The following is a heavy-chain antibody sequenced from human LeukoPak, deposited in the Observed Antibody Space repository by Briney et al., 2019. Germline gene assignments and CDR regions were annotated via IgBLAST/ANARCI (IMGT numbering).Heavy chain of an antibody. CDR2: INGRGGST. CDR1: GFTFSDYY. Sequence: GGSLRLSCAASGFTFSDYYMTWVRQAPGKGLEWVSGINGRGGSTYYADSVKGRFTISRDNSKSTLYLQMNSLRAEDTAVYYCAKGGVSLDPWGQGTLVTVSS. J-gene: IGHJ5*02. CDR3: AKGGVSLDP. D-gene: IGHD1-26*01. V-gene: IGHV3-23*01.